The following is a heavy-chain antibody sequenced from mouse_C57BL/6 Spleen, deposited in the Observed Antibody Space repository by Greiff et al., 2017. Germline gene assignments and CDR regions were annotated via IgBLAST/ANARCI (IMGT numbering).Heavy chain of an antibody. Sequence: VQLQQSGAELVRPGASVKLSCTASGFNIKDDYMHWVKQRPEQGLEWIGWIDPENGDTEYASKFQGKATITADTSSNTAYLQLSSLTSEDTAVYYCTTRGNSWDFDVWGTGTTVTVSS. V-gene: IGHV14-4*01. CDR3: TTRGNSWDFDV. CDR2: IDPENGDT. CDR1: GFNIKDDY. D-gene: IGHD2-1*01. J-gene: IGHJ1*03.